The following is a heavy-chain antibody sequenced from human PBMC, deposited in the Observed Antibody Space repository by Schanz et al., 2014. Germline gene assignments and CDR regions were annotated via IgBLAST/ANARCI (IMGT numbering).Heavy chain of an antibody. CDR1: GFTFSSYG. CDR2: IRYDGSNK. J-gene: IGHJ6*02. D-gene: IGHD2-15*01. V-gene: IGHV3-30*02. CDR3: AKRNAQESGYGMDV. Sequence: QVQLVESGGGVVQPGGSLRLSCAASGFTFSSYGMHWVRQAPGKGLEWVTFIRYDGSNKYYADSVKGRFTISRDNSKNTLYLQMNSLRAEDTAVYYCAKRNAQESGYGMDVWGQGTTVTVSS.